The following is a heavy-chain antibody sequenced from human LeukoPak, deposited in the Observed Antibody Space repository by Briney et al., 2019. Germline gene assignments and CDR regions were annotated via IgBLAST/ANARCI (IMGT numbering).Heavy chain of an antibody. CDR3: ARDPSSCFWVSGYYFDY. Sequence: GGSLRLSCAASGFTFSSYGMHWVRQAPGKGLEWVAVIWYDGSNKYYADSVKGRFTISRDNSKNTRYLQMNSLRAEDTAVYYCARDPSSCFWVSGYYFDYWGQGTLVTVSS. CDR2: IWYDGSNK. V-gene: IGHV3-33*01. CDR1: GFTFSSYG. D-gene: IGHD6-13*01. J-gene: IGHJ4*02.